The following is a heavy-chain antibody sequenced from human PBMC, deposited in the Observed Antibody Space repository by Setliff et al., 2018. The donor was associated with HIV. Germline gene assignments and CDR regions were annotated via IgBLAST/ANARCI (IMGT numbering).Heavy chain of an antibody. CDR1: GFTFSSFW. CDR3: VRGKRYAYTSGGLDV. D-gene: IGHD3-16*01. Sequence: GGPLRLSCAASGFTFSSFWMSWVRQAPGKGLEWVANINQVESEKYYVDSVKGRFTISRDNAKNSLYLQMNSLGVEDTTIYFCVRGKRYAYTSGGLDVWGQGTTVTVSS. V-gene: IGHV3-7*01. J-gene: IGHJ6*02. CDR2: INQVESEK.